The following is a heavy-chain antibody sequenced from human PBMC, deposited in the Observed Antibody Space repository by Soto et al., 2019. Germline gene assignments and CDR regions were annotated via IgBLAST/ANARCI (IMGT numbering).Heavy chain of an antibody. CDR2: IIPILGIA. D-gene: IGHD2-15*01. CDR3: ARASYGYCSGGSCFRADAFDI. CDR1: GGTFSSYT. J-gene: IGHJ3*02. V-gene: IGHV1-69*02. Sequence: QVQLVQSGAEVKKPGSSVKVSCKASGGTFSSYTISWVRQAPGQGLEWMGRIIPILGIANYAQKFQGRVTITADKSTSTAYLELSSLRAEVTDVYYCARASYGYCSGGSCFRADAFDIWGQGTMVTVSS.